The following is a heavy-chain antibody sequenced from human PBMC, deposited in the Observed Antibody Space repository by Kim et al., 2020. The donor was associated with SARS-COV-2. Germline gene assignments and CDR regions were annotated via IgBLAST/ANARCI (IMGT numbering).Heavy chain of an antibody. J-gene: IGHJ4*02. CDR2: IYTSGST. CDR3: AREWLGLLLFDY. V-gene: IGHV4-61*02. D-gene: IGHD2-15*01. Sequence: SETLSLTCTVSGGSISSGSYYWSWIRQPAGKGLEWIGRIYTSGSTNYNPSLKSRVTISVDTSKNQFSLKLSSVTAADTAVYYCAREWLGLLLFDYWGQGTLVTVSS. CDR1: GGSISSGSYY.